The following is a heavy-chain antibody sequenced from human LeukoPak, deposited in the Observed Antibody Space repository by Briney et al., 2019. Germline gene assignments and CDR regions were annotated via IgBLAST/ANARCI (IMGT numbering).Heavy chain of an antibody. J-gene: IGHJ3*02. CDR3: ACGGDGDSAFDI. Sequence: SETLSLTCTVSGGSISSSSYYWDWIRQPPGKGLEWIGSIYYSGSTYYNPSLKSRVTISVDTSKNQFSLKLSSVTAADTAVYYCACGGDGDSAFDIWGQGTMVTVSS. CDR2: IYYSGST. V-gene: IGHV4-39*07. D-gene: IGHD2-21*01. CDR1: GGSISSSSYY.